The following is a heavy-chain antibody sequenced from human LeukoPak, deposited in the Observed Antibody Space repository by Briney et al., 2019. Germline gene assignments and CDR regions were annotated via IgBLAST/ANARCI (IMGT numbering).Heavy chain of an antibody. CDR2: IYHSGST. Sequence: PSGTLSLTCAVSGGSISSSNWWCWVRQPPGKGLEWIGEIYHSGSTNYNPSLKSQVTISVDKSKNQFSLKLSSVTAADTAVYYCARSAEQQLEYYFDYWGQGTLVTVSS. J-gene: IGHJ4*02. V-gene: IGHV4-4*02. CDR1: GGSISSSNW. D-gene: IGHD6-13*01. CDR3: ARSAEQQLEYYFDY.